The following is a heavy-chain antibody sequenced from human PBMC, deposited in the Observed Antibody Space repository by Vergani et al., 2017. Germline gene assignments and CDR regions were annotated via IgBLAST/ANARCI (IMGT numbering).Heavy chain of an antibody. CDR1: GFTFSSYE. CDR2: ISSSGSTI. J-gene: IGHJ6*02. CDR3: ARGVYATPRHGMDV. Sequence: EVQLVESGGGLVQPGGSLRLSCAASGFTFSSYEMNWVRQAPGKGLEWVSYISSSGSTIYYADSVEVRFTISRDNAKNSLYLQMNSLRAEDTAVYYCARGVYATPRHGMDVWGQGTTVTVSS. V-gene: IGHV3-48*03. D-gene: IGHD2-8*01.